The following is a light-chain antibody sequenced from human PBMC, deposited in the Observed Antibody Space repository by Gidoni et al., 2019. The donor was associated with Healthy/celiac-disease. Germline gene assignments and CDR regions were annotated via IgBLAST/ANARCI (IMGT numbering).Light chain of an antibody. Sequence: DIQMTQSPSSLSASVGDRVTITCRASQSISSYLNWYQQKPGKAPKLLIYAASSLQSGVPSRFSGSGSGTDFTLTISSLQPEDFATYYCQQSYLFGGXTKVEIK. CDR3: QQSYL. CDR2: AAS. CDR1: QSISSY. V-gene: IGKV1-39*01. J-gene: IGKJ4*01.